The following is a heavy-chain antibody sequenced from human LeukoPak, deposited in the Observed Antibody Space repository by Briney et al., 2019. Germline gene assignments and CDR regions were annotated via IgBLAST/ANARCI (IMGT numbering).Heavy chain of an antibody. CDR1: GFPFSSYA. V-gene: IGHV3-23*01. CDR2: ISGSGG. Sequence: QPGGSLRLSCASSGFPFSSYAMTWVRQAPGKGLEWVSAISGSGGYYADSVKGRFTISRDNSKNTLYLQMNSLRAEDTALYYCAKAAGFCGKSGYYTGETICYFDYWGQGTLVTVSS. CDR3: AKAAGFCGKSGYYTGETICYFDY. D-gene: IGHD3-3*01. J-gene: IGHJ4*02.